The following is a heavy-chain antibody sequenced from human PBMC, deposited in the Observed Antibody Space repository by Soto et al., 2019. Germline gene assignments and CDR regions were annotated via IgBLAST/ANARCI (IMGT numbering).Heavy chain of an antibody. V-gene: IGHV3-23*01. Sequence: GGSLRLSCAASALSCMNFDSTWVRQIAGKEMEWVSTIGTCGDTYYAESVKGRVTISRDDLNTTTYLQMNSLRADDAAVYYCAQGLGANFPFSRYFDPWGQGIQVTVSS. J-gene: IGHJ5*02. CDR3: AQGLGANFPFSRYFDP. CDR1: ALSCMNFD. CDR2: IGTCGDT. D-gene: IGHD1-1*01.